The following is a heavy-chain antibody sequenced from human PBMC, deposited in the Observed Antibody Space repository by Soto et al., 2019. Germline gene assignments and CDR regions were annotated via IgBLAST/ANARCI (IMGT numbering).Heavy chain of an antibody. J-gene: IGHJ6*02. D-gene: IGHD3-10*01. CDR3: ARDRHSGSYYAYYYGMNV. CDR2: ISAYNGNT. Sequence: ASVKVSCKASGYTFTSYCISWVRQAPGQGLEWMGWISAYNGNTNYAQKLQGRVTMTTDTSTSTAYMELRSLRSDDTAVYYCARDRHSGSYYAYYYGMNVWGQGTPVTFSS. V-gene: IGHV1-18*01. CDR1: GYTFTSYC.